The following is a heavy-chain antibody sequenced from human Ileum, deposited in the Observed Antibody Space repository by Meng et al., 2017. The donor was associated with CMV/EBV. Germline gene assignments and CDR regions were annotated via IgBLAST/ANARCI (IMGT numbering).Heavy chain of an antibody. Sequence: WGAGHLKPSETLSLVCAFHNSAFSDYYWTCIRQSPGKGLEWIGEINNRGSTNYNPSLKSRVTISIDTSRNQFSLKLTSMTAADTAVYYCARASPQRRFLSYWGQGTLVTVSS. CDR2: INNRGST. J-gene: IGHJ4*02. D-gene: IGHD3-3*01. CDR3: ARASPQRRFLSY. V-gene: IGHV4-34*01. CDR1: NSAFSDYY.